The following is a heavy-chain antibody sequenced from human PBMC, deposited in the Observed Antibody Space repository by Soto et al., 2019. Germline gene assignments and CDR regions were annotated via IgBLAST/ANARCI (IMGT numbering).Heavy chain of an antibody. D-gene: IGHD3-3*01. V-gene: IGHV5-51*01. CDR2: TYPSDSDT. CDR3: ARGGVSTRTFDY. CDR1: GYNFAGYW. Sequence: LGESLKISCKGSGYNFAGYWIAWVRQMPGKGLELMGITYPSDSDTRYRPSFQGQVTISADKSISSAYLQWSSLRASDTAMYYCARGGVSTRTFDYWGQGTPVTVSS. J-gene: IGHJ4*02.